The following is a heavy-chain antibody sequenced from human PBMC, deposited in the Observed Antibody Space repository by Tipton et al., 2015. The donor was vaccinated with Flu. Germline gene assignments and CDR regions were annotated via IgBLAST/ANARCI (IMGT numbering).Heavy chain of an antibody. J-gene: IGHJ5*02. V-gene: IGHV4-38-2*01. CDR1: GDSISSDYY. CDR2: VARTGDT. CDR3: ARRDYSNYVSDPKSWFDP. D-gene: IGHD4-11*01. Sequence: TLSLTCAVSGDSISSDYYWAWIRQFPGKGLEWIGTVARTGDTVYNPSLKSRATLSIDTSKNHFSLKMKSVTATDMAVYYCARRDYSNYVSDPKSWFDPWGQGTLVAVSS.